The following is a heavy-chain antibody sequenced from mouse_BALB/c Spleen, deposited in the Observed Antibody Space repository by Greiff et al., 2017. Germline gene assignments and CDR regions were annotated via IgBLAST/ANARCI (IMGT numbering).Heavy chain of an antibody. CDR3: ADSTMITTFAY. CDR1: GYTFTEYT. D-gene: IGHD2-4*01. J-gene: IGHJ3*01. Sequence: EVQLQQSGPELVKPGASVKISCKTSGYTFTEYTMHWVKQSHGKSLKWIGGINPNNGGTSYNQKFKGKATLTVDKSSSTAYMELRSLTSEDSAVYYCADSTMITTFAYWGQGTLVTVSA. CDR2: INPNNGGT. V-gene: IGHV1-18*01.